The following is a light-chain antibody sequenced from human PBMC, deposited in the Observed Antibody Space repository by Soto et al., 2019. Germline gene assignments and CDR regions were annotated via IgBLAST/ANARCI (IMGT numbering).Light chain of an antibody. CDR1: SSNIGSNT. CDR2: SNN. Sequence: QSVLTQPPSASGTPGQRVTISCSGSSSNIGSNTVNWYQQLPGTAPKLLIYSNNQRPSGVPDRFSGSKSGTSASLAISGLQSEDEADYYCAAWDDSLXGLVFGGGTKX. J-gene: IGLJ2*01. V-gene: IGLV1-44*01. CDR3: AAWDDSLXGLV.